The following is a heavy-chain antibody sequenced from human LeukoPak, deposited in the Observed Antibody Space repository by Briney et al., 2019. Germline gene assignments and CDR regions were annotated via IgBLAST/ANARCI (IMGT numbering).Heavy chain of an antibody. CDR3: ARDGSLNDFWSGYLKYNWFDP. CDR2: IYYSGST. V-gene: IGHV4-39*07. D-gene: IGHD3-3*01. J-gene: IGHJ5*02. CDR1: GGSISSSSYY. Sequence: PSETLSLTCTVSGGSISSSSYYWGWIRQPPGKGLEWIGSIYYSGSTYYNPSLKSRVTISVDTSKNQFSLKLSSVTAADTAVYYCARDGSLNDFWSGYLKYNWFDPWGQGTLVTVSS.